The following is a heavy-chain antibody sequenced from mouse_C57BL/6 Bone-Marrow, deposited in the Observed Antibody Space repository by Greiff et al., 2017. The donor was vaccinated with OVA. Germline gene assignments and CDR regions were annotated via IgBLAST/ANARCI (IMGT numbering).Heavy chain of an antibody. CDR1: GYTFTNYW. CDR2: IAPSDSYI. CDR3: AHYGNRVYLHY. D-gene: IGHD1-1*01. Sequence: QVQLQQPGAELVRPGTSVKLSCKASGYTFTNYWMHWVKQRPGQGLEWIGVIAPSDSYINYNQKFKGRATLTVDTSSSTAYMHLSSLTSEDSAVYYCAHYGNRVYLHYWGQGTSLTVSS. J-gene: IGHJ2*02. V-gene: IGHV1-59*01.